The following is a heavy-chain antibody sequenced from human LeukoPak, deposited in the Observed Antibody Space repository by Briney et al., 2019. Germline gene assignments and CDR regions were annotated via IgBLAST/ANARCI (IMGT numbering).Heavy chain of an antibody. CDR1: GGPISSSHYY. J-gene: IGHJ5*02. CDR3: ARGGGSWFDP. CDR2: IYYSGST. V-gene: IGHV4-61*05. D-gene: IGHD3-16*01. Sequence: SETLSLTCTVSGGPISSSHYYWGWIRQPPGKGLEWIGYIYYSGSTNYNPSLKSRVTTSVDTSKKEFSLKLSSVTAADTAVYYCARGGGSWFDPWGQGTLVTVSS.